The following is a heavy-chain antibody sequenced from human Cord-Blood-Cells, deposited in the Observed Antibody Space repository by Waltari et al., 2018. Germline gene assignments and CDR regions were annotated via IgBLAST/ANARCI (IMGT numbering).Heavy chain of an antibody. D-gene: IGHD2-8*02. Sequence: QVQLVQSGAEVKKPGASVKVSCKVSGYTLTELSMHWVRQAPGKGLEWMGGFDPEDGETIYAQKVQGRVTMTEDTSTDTAYMELSSLRSEDTAVYYCATLGYCTGGVCYWNRSFDPWGQGTLVTVSS. CDR1: GYTLTELS. CDR2: FDPEDGET. CDR3: ATLGYCTGGVCYWNRSFDP. J-gene: IGHJ5*02. V-gene: IGHV1-24*01.